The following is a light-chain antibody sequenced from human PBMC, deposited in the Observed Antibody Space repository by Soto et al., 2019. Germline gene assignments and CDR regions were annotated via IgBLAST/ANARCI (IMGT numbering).Light chain of an antibody. V-gene: IGKV1-9*01. CDR2: GAS. J-gene: IGKJ4*01. CDR3: QQLNSYPLT. CDR1: QGISSY. Sequence: DIQLTQSPSFLSAPVGDRVTITCRASQGISSYLAWYQQKPGKAPKLLIYGASTLQSGVPSRFSGSGSGTEFTLTISSLQPEDFATYYCQQLNSYPLTFGGGTKVDIK.